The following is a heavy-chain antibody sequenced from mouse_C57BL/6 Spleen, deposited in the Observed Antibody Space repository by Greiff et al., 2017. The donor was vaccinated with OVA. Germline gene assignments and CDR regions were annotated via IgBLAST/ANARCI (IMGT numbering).Heavy chain of an antibody. D-gene: IGHD1-1*01. J-gene: IGHJ3*01. CDR1: GYTFTSYW. CDR2: IDPSDSET. Sequence: QVQLKQPGAELVRPGSSVKLSCKASGYTFTSYWMHWVKQRPIQGLEWIGNIDPSDSETHYNQKFKDKATLTVDKSSSTAYMQLSSLTSEDSAVYYCARGGTTVEAWFAYWGQGTLVTVSA. CDR3: ARGGTTVEAWFAY. V-gene: IGHV1-52*01.